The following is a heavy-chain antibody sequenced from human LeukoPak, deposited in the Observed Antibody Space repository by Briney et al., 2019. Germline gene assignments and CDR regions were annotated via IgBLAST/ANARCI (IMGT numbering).Heavy chain of an antibody. CDR2: INPSGGST. CDR3: ALSSTSYNSDY. CDR1: GYTFTGYY. J-gene: IGHJ4*02. Sequence: ASVKVSCKASGYTFTGYYMHWVRQAPGQGLEWMGIINPSGGSTSYAQKFQGRVTMTRDMSTSTVYMELSSLRSEDTAVYYCALSSTSYNSDYWGQGTLVTVSS. D-gene: IGHD2-2*01. V-gene: IGHV1-46*03.